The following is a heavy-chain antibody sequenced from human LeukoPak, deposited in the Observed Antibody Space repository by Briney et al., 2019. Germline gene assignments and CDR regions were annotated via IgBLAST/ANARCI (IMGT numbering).Heavy chain of an antibody. J-gene: IGHJ4*02. CDR3: ARDKEGYDILTGRGGNYFDY. CDR2: IWYDGSNK. V-gene: IGHV3-33*01. D-gene: IGHD3-9*01. Sequence: GGSLRLSCAASGFTFSSYGMHWVRQAPGKGLEWVAVIWYDGSNKYYVDSVKGRFTISRDNSKNTLYLQMNSLRAEDTAVYYCARDKEGYDILTGRGGNYFDYWGQGTLVTVSS. CDR1: GFTFSSYG.